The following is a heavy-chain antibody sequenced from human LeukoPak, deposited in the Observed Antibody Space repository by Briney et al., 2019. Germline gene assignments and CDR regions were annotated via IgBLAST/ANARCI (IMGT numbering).Heavy chain of an antibody. J-gene: IGHJ1*01. CDR2: IRYDGSNK. V-gene: IGHV3-30*02. CDR3: AKGGSSTNCYFGCAEYFQH. CDR1: GFTFSSYG. D-gene: IGHD2-2*01. Sequence: PGGSLRLSCAASGFTFSSYGMHWVRQAPGKGLEWVAFIRYDGSNKYYADSVKGRFTISRDNSKNTLYLQMNSLRAEDTAVYYCAKGGSSTNCYFGCAEYFQHWGQGTLVTVSS.